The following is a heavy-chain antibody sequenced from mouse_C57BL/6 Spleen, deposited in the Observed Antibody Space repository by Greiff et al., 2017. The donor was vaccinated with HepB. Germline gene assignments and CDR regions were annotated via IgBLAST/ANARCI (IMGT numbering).Heavy chain of an antibody. CDR3: AMEDYEPYYFDD. CDR2: IHPSDSDT. V-gene: IGHV1-74*01. J-gene: IGHJ2*01. Sequence: QVQLQQPGAELVKPGASVKVSCTASGYTFTSYWMHWVKQRPGQGLEWIGRIHPSDSDTNYNQKFKGKATLTVDKSSSTAYLQLSSLTSEDSAVYDYAMEDYEPYYFDDWGQGTTLTVAS. CDR1: GYTFTSYW. D-gene: IGHD2-4*01.